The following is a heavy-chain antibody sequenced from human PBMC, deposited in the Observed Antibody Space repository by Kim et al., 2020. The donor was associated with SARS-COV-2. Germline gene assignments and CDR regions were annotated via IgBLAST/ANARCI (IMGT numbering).Heavy chain of an antibody. D-gene: IGHD4-17*01. Sequence: SETLSLTCTVSGGSISSYYWNWIRQPPGKGLEWIGYIYYSGSTNYNPSLKSRVTISVDTSKNQFSLKLSSVTAADTAVYYCARVAVTTGLFWFDPWGQGTLVTVSS. CDR2: IYYSGST. J-gene: IGHJ5*02. V-gene: IGHV4-59*01. CDR3: ARVAVTTGLFWFDP. CDR1: GGSISSYY.